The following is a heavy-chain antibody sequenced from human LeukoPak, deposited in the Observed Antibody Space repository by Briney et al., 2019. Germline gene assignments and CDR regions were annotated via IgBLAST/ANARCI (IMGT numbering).Heavy chain of an antibody. Sequence: GRSLRLSCAATGFTFSNYAIHWGRQAPGKGLEWVAVIWYDGSNEYCADSVKGRFTISRDNSKNTLYLQMNSLRAEDTAVYYCARDHEWGRAYFDYWGQGTLVTVSS. V-gene: IGHV3-33*08. CDR2: IWYDGSNE. J-gene: IGHJ4*02. D-gene: IGHD1-26*01. CDR1: GFTFSNYA. CDR3: ARDHEWGRAYFDY.